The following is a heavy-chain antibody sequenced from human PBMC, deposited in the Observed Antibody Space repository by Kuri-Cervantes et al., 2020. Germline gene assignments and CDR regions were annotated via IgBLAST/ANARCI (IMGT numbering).Heavy chain of an antibody. Sequence: SETLSLTCTVSGGSIGSSSYYWAWIRQPPGKGLEWIGSFYYSGSTYYNPSLKSRVTISVDTSKNQFSLKLSSVTAADTAVYYCARHYYEILTGPYYYYYMDVWGEGTTVTVSS. D-gene: IGHD3-9*01. CDR2: FYYSGST. CDR3: ARHYYEILTGPYYYYYMDV. V-gene: IGHV4-39*01. J-gene: IGHJ6*03. CDR1: GGSIGSSSYY.